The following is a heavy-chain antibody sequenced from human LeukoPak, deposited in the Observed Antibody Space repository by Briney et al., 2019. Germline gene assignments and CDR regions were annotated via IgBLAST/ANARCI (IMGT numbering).Heavy chain of an antibody. CDR1: GYTFTSYY. CDR3: ARAISIVGATAGAQSALGY. V-gene: IGHV1-46*01. CDR2: INPSGGST. Sequence: ASVKVSCKASGYTFTSYYMHWVRQAPGQGLEWMGIINPSGGSTSYAQKFQGRVTMTRDTSTSTVYMELSSLRSEDTAVYYCARAISIVGATAGAQSALGYWGQGTLVTVSS. J-gene: IGHJ4*02. D-gene: IGHD1-26*01.